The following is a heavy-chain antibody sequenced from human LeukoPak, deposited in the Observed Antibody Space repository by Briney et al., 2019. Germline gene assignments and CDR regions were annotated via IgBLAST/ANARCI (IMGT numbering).Heavy chain of an antibody. V-gene: IGHV1-69*04. CDR2: IIPILGIA. J-gene: IGHJ4*02. Sequence: ASVKVSCKASGGTFSSYAISWVRQAPGQGLEWMGRIIPILGIANYAQKFQGRVTITADKSTSTAYMELSSLRSEDTAVYYCARDWRSGSYYSDYWGQGTLVTVSS. CDR1: GGTFSSYA. D-gene: IGHD1-26*01. CDR3: ARDWRSGSYYSDY.